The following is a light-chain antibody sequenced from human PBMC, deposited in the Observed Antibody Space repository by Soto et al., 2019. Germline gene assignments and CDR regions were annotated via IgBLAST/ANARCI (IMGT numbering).Light chain of an antibody. CDR3: SSYAGSNNYV. V-gene: IGLV2-8*01. Sequence: QSALTQPPSASGSPGQSVTISCTGTSSDVGGYGYVSWYQQHPGKAPKLMIYEVSKRPSGVPDRFSGSKSGTTASLTVSGLQAEDEAAYYCSSYAGSNNYVFGTGTKLTVL. CDR1: SSDVGGYGY. CDR2: EVS. J-gene: IGLJ1*01.